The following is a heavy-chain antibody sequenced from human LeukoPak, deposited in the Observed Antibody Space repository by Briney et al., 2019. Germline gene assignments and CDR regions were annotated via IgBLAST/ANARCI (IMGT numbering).Heavy chain of an antibody. D-gene: IGHD3-9*01. CDR3: ARPSRYYDILTGSGGAYYFDY. CDR2: IKQDGSEK. V-gene: IGHV3-7*01. Sequence: GGSLRLSCAASGFTFSSYWMSWVRQAPGKGLEWVANIKQDGSEKYYVDSVKVRFTISRDNAKNSLYLQMNSLRAEDTAVYYCARPSRYYDILTGSGGAYYFDYWGQGTLVTVSS. CDR1: GFTFSSYW. J-gene: IGHJ4*02.